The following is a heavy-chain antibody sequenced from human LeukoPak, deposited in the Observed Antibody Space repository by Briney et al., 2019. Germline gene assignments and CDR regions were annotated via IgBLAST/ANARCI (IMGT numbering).Heavy chain of an antibody. Sequence: ASVTVSCKASGYIFTDYYMHWVRQAPGQRLEWMGWINPNSGATKYAQKFQGRVTMTRDTSISTAYMELSRLTSDDTAVYYCARGEYVISGYRNDAFDIWGQGTMVAVSS. J-gene: IGHJ3*02. CDR2: INPNSGAT. V-gene: IGHV1-2*02. CDR3: ARGEYVISGYRNDAFDI. CDR1: GYIFTDYY. D-gene: IGHD3-22*01.